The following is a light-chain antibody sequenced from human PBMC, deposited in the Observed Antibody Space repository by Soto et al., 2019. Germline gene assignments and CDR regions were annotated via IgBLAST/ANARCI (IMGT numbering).Light chain of an antibody. CDR1: SSDVGSYNL. V-gene: IGLV2-23*02. CDR3: CSYAGSSTLV. J-gene: IGLJ2*01. CDR2: EVS. Sequence: QSALTQPASVSGSPGQSSTLSCTGTSSDVGSYNLVSWYQQHPGKAPKLMIYEVSKRPSGVSNRFSGSKSGNTAYLTISGLKAEDEADYHCCSYAGSSTLVFGGGTKLTVL.